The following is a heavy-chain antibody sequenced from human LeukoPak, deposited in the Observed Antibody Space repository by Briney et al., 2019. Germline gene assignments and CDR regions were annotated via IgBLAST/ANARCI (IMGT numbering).Heavy chain of an antibody. CDR1: GYTFTSYG. Sequence: GASVKVSCKASGYTFTSYGISWVRQAPGQGLEWMGWISAYNGNTNYAQKLQGRVTMTTDTSTSTAYMELRSLRSDDTAVYYCARDSKIYCSGGSCYHWAYWGQGTLVTVSS. CDR2: ISAYNGNT. D-gene: IGHD2-15*01. J-gene: IGHJ4*02. CDR3: ARDSKIYCSGGSCYHWAY. V-gene: IGHV1-18*01.